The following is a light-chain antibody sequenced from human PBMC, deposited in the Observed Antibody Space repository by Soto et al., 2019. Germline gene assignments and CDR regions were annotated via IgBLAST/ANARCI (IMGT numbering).Light chain of an antibody. Sequence: TQPLSVSAAPGRKVTISCSGSSTNIGNNFVSWYQQLPGSAPRLLIYDNSNRPLGIPDRFSGSKSGTSATLDITGLQTGDEADYYCGTWDSSLTSSFYVLGTGTKVTVL. J-gene: IGLJ1*01. CDR2: DNS. CDR1: STNIGNNF. V-gene: IGLV1-51*01. CDR3: GTWDSSLTSSFYV.